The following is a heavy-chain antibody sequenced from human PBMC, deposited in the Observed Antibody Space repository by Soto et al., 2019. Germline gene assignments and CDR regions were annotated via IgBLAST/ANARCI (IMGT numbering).Heavy chain of an antibody. D-gene: IGHD2-15*01. V-gene: IGHV3-23*01. J-gene: IGHJ5*02. Sequence: QLLESGGGLVQPGGSLRLSCEASGFRFSTYATNWVRQAPGKGLEWVSGLSRSGETTFYADSVKGRFTISRDNSKNTLYLQMDSLRAEDTAFYYCAQARARYGGTPTSLGVLNRWGQGTQVTVTS. CDR2: LSRSGETT. CDR1: GFRFSTYA. CDR3: AQARARYGGTPTSLGVLNR.